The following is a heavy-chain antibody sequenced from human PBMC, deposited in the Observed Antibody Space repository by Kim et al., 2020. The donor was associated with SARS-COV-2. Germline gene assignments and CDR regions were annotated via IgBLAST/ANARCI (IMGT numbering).Heavy chain of an antibody. J-gene: IGHJ4*02. Sequence: GGSLRLSCAASGFTFSSYAMSWVRQAPGKGLEWVSVIYSGGSSTYYADSVKGRFTISRDNSKNTLYLQMNSLRAEDTAVYYCAKTPRSMVRGVRYYFDYWGQGTLVTVSS. V-gene: IGHV3-23*03. CDR1: GFTFSSYA. CDR2: IYSGGSST. D-gene: IGHD3-10*01. CDR3: AKTPRSMVRGVRYYFDY.